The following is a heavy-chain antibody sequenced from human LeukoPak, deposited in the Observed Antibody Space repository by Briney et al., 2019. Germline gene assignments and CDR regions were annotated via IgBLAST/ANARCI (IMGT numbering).Heavy chain of an antibody. CDR2: QKYDGTIT. V-gene: IGHV3-74*01. D-gene: IGHD3-10*01. J-gene: IGHJ4*02. CDR1: GFSFSRYW. Sequence: PGGSLRPSCEASGFSFSRYWMNWVRQVPGKGLVWVSRQKYDGTITSYADSVKGRFSITRDNAKNRLYLQMNSLRVEDTAVYYCARDSGHGMDYWGQGTLVTVSS. CDR3: ARDSGHGMDY.